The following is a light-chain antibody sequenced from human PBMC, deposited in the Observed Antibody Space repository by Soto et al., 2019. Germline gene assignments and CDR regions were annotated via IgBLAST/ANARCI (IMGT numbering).Light chain of an antibody. J-gene: IGKJ5*01. V-gene: IGKV1-9*01. CDR1: QGISSY. Sequence: DIQLTQYKSFLSASVGDRVTITCRASQGISSYLAWYQQKPGKAPKLLIYAASTLQSGVPSRFSGSGSGTEFTLTISSLQPEDFATYYCQQLNSYPFTFGQGTLPEIK. CDR2: AAS. CDR3: QQLNSYPFT.